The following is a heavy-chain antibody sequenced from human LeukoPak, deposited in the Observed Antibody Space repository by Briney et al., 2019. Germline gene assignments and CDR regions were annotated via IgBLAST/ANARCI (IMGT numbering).Heavy chain of an antibody. J-gene: IGHJ5*02. D-gene: IGHD3-22*01. V-gene: IGHV4-59*08. CDR1: GGSISSYY. CDR3: ARRPVVGAWFDP. CDR2: IYYSGST. Sequence: SETLSLTCTVSGGSISSYYWSWIRQPPGKGLEWIGYIYYSGSTSYNPSLKSRVTISVDTSKIQLSLKLSSVTAADTAVYYCARRPVVGAWFDPWGQGTQVTVSS.